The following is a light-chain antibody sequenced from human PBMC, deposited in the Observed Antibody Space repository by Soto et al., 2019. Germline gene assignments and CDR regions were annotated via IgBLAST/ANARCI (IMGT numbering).Light chain of an antibody. Sequence: QSALTQPASVSGSPGQSITISCTGTSSDVGGYNYVSWYQLHPGKAPKLMVYEVSYRPSGVSSRFSGSKSANTASLTISGLQAEEEADYYCSSYASSTAYVFGTGTKVTDL. CDR3: SSYASSTAYV. CDR1: SSDVGGYNY. CDR2: EVS. J-gene: IGLJ1*01. V-gene: IGLV2-14*01.